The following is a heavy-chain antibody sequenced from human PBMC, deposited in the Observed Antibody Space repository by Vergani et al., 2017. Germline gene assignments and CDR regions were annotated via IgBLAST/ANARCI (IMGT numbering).Heavy chain of an antibody. D-gene: IGHD3-3*01. V-gene: IGHV1-18*01. J-gene: IGHJ3*02. Sequence: QVQLVQSGAEVKKPGASVKVSCKASGYTFTSYGISWVRQAPGQGLEWMGWISAYNGNTNYAQKLQGRVTMTTDTSTSTAYMELRSRRSDDTAVYYCAREVRPRDTYYDFWSGSQDAFDIWGQGTMVTVSS. CDR2: ISAYNGNT. CDR1: GYTFTSYG. CDR3: AREVRPRDTYYDFWSGSQDAFDI.